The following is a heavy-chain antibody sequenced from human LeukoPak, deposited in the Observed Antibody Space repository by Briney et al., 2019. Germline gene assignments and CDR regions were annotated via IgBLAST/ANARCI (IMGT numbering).Heavy chain of an antibody. CDR1: GFIFSQYS. D-gene: IGHD5-12*01. Sequence: GGSLRLSCAASGFIFSQYSMNWARQAPEKGLEWVSHIRSSSETFYADSVKGRFTISRDNARNSLYLQMNNLRGEDTAIYYCARDAGNSGYGCDLWGQGTLVTVSS. CDR3: ARDAGNSGYGCDL. J-gene: IGHJ5*02. CDR2: IRSSSET. V-gene: IGHV3-48*01.